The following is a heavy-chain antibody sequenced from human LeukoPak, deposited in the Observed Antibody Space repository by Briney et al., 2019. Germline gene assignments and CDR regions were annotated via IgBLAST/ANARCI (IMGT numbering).Heavy chain of an antibody. J-gene: IGHJ4*02. CDR3: TRDILSGWYYFDF. CDR2: IRSRRYGGAT. V-gene: IGHV3-49*04. Sequence: PGGSLRLSCTASGFTFGDYAVSWVRQAPGKGLEWVGFIRSRRYGGATEYAASVKGRFSISRDDSKSVAYLHMNSLKTEDTAVYYCTRDILSGWYYFDFWGQGTLVTVSS. CDR1: GFTFGDYA. D-gene: IGHD6-19*01.